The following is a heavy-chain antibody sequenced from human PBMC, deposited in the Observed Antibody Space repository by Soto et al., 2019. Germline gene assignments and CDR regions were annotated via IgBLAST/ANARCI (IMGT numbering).Heavy chain of an antibody. Sequence: SVKVSCKASGGTFSSYTISWVRQAPGQGLEWMGRIIPILGIANYAQKFQGRVTITADKSTSTAYMELSSLRSEDTAVYYCARDCSGGSCYSGLSHYWGQGTLVTVSS. V-gene: IGHV1-69*04. CDR2: IIPILGIA. CDR1: GGTFSSYT. J-gene: IGHJ4*02. D-gene: IGHD2-15*01. CDR3: ARDCSGGSCYSGLSHY.